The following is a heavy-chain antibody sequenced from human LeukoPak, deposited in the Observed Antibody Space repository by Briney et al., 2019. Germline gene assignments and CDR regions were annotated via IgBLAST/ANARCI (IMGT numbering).Heavy chain of an antibody. V-gene: IGHV1-8*01. J-gene: IGHJ4*02. D-gene: IGHD3-10*01. CDR1: GYTFTSYD. CDR2: MNPNSGNT. Sequence: ASVKVSCKASGYTFTSYDINWVRQATGQGLEWMGWMNPNSGNTGYAQKFQGRVTMTRNTSISTAYMELSSLRSEDTAVYYCAGDPLWAGRRPVDYWGQGTLVTVSS. CDR3: AGDPLWAGRRPVDY.